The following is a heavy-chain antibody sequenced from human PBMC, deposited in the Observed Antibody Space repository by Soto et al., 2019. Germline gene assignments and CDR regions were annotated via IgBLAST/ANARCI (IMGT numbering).Heavy chain of an antibody. J-gene: IGHJ4*02. D-gene: IGHD7-27*01. V-gene: IGHV2-5*02. CDR3: AHSLIPNWGTRGAFDY. CDR1: VFSLSTSGVG. Sequence: QITLKESGPTLVKPPQPLMLTCTVSVFSLSTSGVGVGWIRQPPGKAMEWLALIYWDDDKRYSPSLKSRLTITKDTSKNQVVLTMTNMDPVDTATYYCAHSLIPNWGTRGAFDYWGQGTLVTVSS. CDR2: IYWDDDK.